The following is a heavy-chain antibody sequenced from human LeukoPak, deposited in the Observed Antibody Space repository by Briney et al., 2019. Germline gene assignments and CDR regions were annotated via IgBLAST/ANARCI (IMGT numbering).Heavy chain of an antibody. J-gene: IGHJ4*02. V-gene: IGHV1-69*05. CDR2: IIPIFGTA. Sequence: SVKVSCKASVGTFSSYAISWVRQAPGQGLEWMGGIIPIFGTANYAQKFQGRVTITTDESTSTAYMELSSLRSEDTAVYYCARGGSYYDSSGYYSYWYFDYWGQGTLVTVSS. D-gene: IGHD3-22*01. CDR3: ARGGSYYDSSGYYSYWYFDY. CDR1: VGTFSSYA.